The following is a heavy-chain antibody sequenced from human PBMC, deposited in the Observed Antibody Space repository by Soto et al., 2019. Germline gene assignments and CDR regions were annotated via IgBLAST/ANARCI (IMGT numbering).Heavy chain of an antibody. Sequence: EVQLVESGGGLVQPGWSLRLSCAASGFTFSRYRMNWGRQAPGKGRAWVSFISSSSSTIYYADSVKGRFTISRDNAKNSLYLQMNSLRAEDTAVYYCARYSRYCSSTSCYTDYWGQGTLVTVSS. D-gene: IGHD2-2*02. CDR1: GFTFSRYR. J-gene: IGHJ4*02. CDR2: ISSSSSTI. CDR3: ARYSRYCSSTSCYTDY. V-gene: IGHV3-48*01.